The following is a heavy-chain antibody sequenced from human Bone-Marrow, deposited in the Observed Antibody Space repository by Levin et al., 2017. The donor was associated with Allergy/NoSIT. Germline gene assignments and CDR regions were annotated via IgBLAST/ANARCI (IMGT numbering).Heavy chain of an antibody. CDR3: ARDSTTGLVDY. CDR2: ISYDGSNK. Sequence: GGSLRLSCAASGFTFSSYAMHWVRQAPGKGLEWVAVISYDGSNKYYADSVKGRFTISRDNSKNTLYLQMNSLRAEDTAVYYCARDSTTGLVDYWGQGTLVTVSS. V-gene: IGHV3-30-3*01. D-gene: IGHD1-26*01. CDR1: GFTFSSYA. J-gene: IGHJ4*02.